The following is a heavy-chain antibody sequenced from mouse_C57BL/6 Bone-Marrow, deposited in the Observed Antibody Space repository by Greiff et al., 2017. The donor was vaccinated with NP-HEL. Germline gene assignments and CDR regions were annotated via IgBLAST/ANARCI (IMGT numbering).Heavy chain of an antibody. CDR1: GYTFTSYW. CDR3: ARSQIYYYGTRYFDV. J-gene: IGHJ1*03. Sequence: QVQLKQSGAELVMPGASVKLSCKASGYTFTSYWLPWVKQRPGQGLEWIGEIDPSDSYTIYNQKFKGKSTLTVDKYSSTAYMQLSSLTSEDSAVYYCARSQIYYYGTRYFDVWGTGTTVTVSS. D-gene: IGHD1-1*01. V-gene: IGHV1-69*01. CDR2: IDPSDSYT.